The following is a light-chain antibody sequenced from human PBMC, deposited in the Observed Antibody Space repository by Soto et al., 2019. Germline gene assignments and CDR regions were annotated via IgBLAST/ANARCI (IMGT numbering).Light chain of an antibody. V-gene: IGLV2-11*01. CDR2: DVS. J-gene: IGLJ2*01. CDR3: CSYAGSYNPV. CDR1: SSDVGGYNY. Sequence: QSVLTQPRSVSGSPGQSVTISCTGTSSDVGGYNYVSWYQQHPGKAPKLMIYDVSKRPSGVPDRFSGSKSGNTASLTISGLQAEDEADYYCCSYAGSYNPVFGGGTQLTVL.